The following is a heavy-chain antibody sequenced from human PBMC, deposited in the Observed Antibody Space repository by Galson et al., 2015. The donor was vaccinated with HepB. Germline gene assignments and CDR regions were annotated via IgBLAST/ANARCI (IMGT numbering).Heavy chain of an antibody. J-gene: IGHJ4*02. D-gene: IGHD3-22*01. Sequence: SVKVSCKVSGYTLTELSMHWVRQAPGKGLEWMGGFDPEDDETIYAQKFQGRVTMTEDTSTNTAYMELSSLRSEDTAVYYCATSRGSSFSYYYDSSIYQALHYWGQGTLVTVSS. CDR3: ATSRGSSFSYYYDSSIYQALHY. CDR2: FDPEDDET. V-gene: IGHV1-24*01. CDR1: GYTLTELS.